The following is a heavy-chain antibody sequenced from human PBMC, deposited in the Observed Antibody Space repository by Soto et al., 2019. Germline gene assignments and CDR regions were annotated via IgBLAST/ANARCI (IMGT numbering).Heavy chain of an antibody. Sequence: GGSLRRSCEDSGFTLSDHYIDWVRQAPGRGLEWLCRSIDTSQGYNTAYAASVKGTFPTSRDESKNSVYLQMHSLSTADTAVYSCVRATYFSDSSGYTRCFAHWGQGTLVTVS. CDR3: VRATYFSDSSGYTRCFAH. D-gene: IGHD3-22*01. CDR2: SIDTSQGYNT. V-gene: IGHV3-72*01. CDR1: GFTLSDHY. J-gene: IGHJ4*02.